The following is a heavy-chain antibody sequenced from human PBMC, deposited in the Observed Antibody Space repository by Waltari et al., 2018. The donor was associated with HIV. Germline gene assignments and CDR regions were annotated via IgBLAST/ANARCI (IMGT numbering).Heavy chain of an antibody. CDR2: IYYDGSKK. J-gene: IGHJ4*02. CDR1: GFTFKNFA. CDR3: ARDYNYAPDY. D-gene: IGHD5-18*01. Sequence: QVQLVESGGGVVQPGRSLRLSCAASGFTFKNFAMNWVRQAPGKGLEWVGNIYYDGSKKFYGDSVRGRFTISRDNSKQILYLQMNSLRVEDIALYYCARDYNYAPDYWGQGTLVVVSS. V-gene: IGHV3-33*01.